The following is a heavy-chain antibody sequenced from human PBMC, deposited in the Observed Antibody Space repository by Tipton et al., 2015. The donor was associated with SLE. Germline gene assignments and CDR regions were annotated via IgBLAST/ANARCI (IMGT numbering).Heavy chain of an antibody. CDR2: IYYSGRN. Sequence: TLSLTCTVSGVSINSFYWSWIRQPPGKGLEWIGYIYYSGRNNYNPSLKTRVTMSVDTSKSQFSLKLTSVTAADTAVYYCARTTEYFVPWGQGTLVTVSS. CDR1: GVSINSFY. J-gene: IGHJ5*02. D-gene: IGHD1-1*01. V-gene: IGHV4-59*08. CDR3: ARTTEYFVP.